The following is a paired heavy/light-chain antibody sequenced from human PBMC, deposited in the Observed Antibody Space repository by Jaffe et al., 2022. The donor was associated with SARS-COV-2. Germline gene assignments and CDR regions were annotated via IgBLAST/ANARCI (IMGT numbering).Heavy chain of an antibody. J-gene: IGHJ4*02. Sequence: QVQLQQWGAGLLKPSETLSLTCGVYGGPFSTYFWNWLRQPPGKGLEWIGEIDHSGTTHYNPSLKSRVTISEDSSKNQFSLKLRSVTAADTAVYYCASGTGYWGQGTLVTVSS. CDR1: GGPFSTYF. V-gene: IGHV4-34*01. CDR3: ASGTGY. CDR2: IDHSGTT.
Light chain of an antibody. Sequence: DIQMTQSPSSLSASVGDRVTITCRASQDIRNDLGWFQQKPGKTPKRLIYAASSLQSGVPARFSGSGSGTEFTLTISSLQPDDFATYYCLQQNSYPLTFGGGTKVEIK. V-gene: IGKV1-17*01. J-gene: IGKJ4*01. CDR1: QDIRND. CDR3: LQQNSYPLT. CDR2: AAS.